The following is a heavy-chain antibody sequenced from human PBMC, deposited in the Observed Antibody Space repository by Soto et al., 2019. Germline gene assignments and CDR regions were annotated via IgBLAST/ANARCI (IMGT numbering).Heavy chain of an antibody. J-gene: IGHJ3*02. Sequence: GASVKVSCKASGGTFSSYAISWVRQAPGQGLEWMGGIIPIFGTANYAQKFQGRVTITADESTSTAYMELSSLRSEDTAVYYCARRAVYGDYVGAFDIWGQGTMVTVSS. CDR2: IIPIFGTA. V-gene: IGHV1-69*13. CDR3: ARRAVYGDYVGAFDI. CDR1: GGTFSSYA. D-gene: IGHD4-17*01.